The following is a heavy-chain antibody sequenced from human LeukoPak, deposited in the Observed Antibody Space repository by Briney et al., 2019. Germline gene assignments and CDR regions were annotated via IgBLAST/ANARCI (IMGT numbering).Heavy chain of an antibody. CDR2: IRTNGDTA. D-gene: IGHD1-1*01. J-gene: IGHJ4*02. V-gene: IGHV3-23*01. CDR1: GFTFSSLA. CDR3: AKEGTGIHFDY. Sequence: GGSLRLSCAASGFTFSSLAMTWVRQAPGKGLEWVSTIRTNGDTAYNTDSVKGRFTISRDNSKNTLYLQMNSLRVEDTAIYYCAKEGTGIHFDYWGQGTLVTVSS.